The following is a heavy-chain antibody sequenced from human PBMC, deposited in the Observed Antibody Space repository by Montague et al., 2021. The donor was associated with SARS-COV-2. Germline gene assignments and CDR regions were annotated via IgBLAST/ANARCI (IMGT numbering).Heavy chain of an antibody. CDR1: GGSLSTYY. V-gene: IGHV4-59*13. J-gene: IGHJ6*02. CDR3: ARFFGPYYYGLDV. Sequence: SETLSLTCTVSGGSLSTYYWSWIRQPPGKGLECIGYIYYTGNTNYNPSLKSRVTISVDTSKNQFSLNLGSVTAADTAVYYCARFFGPYYYGLDVWGQGTTVTVSS. D-gene: IGHD3-10*01. CDR2: IYYTGNT.